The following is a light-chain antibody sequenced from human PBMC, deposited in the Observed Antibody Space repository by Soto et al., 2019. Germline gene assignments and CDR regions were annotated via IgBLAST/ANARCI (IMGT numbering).Light chain of an antibody. CDR3: SSYTSSSTYAV. Sequence: QSVLTQPASVSGSPGQSITISCTGTSSDVGGYNYVSWYQQHPGKAPKLMIYDVSNRPSGVSNRFSGSKSGNTASLTISGLQAEDEADYYCSSYTSSSTYAVFGGGIQLTVL. J-gene: IGLJ7*01. V-gene: IGLV2-14*01. CDR1: SSDVGGYNY. CDR2: DVS.